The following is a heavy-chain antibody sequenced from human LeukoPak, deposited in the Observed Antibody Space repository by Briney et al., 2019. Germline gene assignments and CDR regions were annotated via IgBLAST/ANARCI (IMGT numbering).Heavy chain of an antibody. J-gene: IGHJ4*02. CDR2: IHYSGGST. CDR1: GFTFSNYW. V-gene: IGHV3-23*01. CDR3: AKVIREVDMSYDY. Sequence: GGSLRLSCAASGFTFSNYWMSWVRQAPGKGLEWVSAIHYSGGSTYYADSVKGRFTISRDNSKNTLYLQMNSLRAEDTAVYYCAKVIREVDMSYDYWGQGALVTVSS. D-gene: IGHD5-24*01.